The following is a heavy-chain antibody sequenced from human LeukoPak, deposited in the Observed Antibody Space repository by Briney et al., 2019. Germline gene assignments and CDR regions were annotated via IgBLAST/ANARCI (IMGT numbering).Heavy chain of an antibody. Sequence: ASVKVSCKASGYTFTSYYMHWVRQAPGLGLEWMGIINPSGGSTSYAQKFQGRVTMTRDMSTSTVYMELSSLRSEDTAVYYCARDGHPNVLLWFGEVHYYYMDVWGKGTTVTVSS. CDR1: GYTFTSYY. D-gene: IGHD3-10*01. CDR2: INPSGGST. J-gene: IGHJ6*03. CDR3: ARDGHPNVLLWFGEVHYYYMDV. V-gene: IGHV1-46*01.